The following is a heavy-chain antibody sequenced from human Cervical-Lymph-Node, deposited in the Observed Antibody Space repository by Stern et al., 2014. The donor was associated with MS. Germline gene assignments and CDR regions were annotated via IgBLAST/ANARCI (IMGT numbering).Heavy chain of an antibody. CDR3: AKGSAAARPYYFDY. CDR2: LTGASDST. D-gene: IGHD6-6*01. V-gene: IGHV3-23*04. Sequence: EVQLVESGGGLVQPGGSLRLSCAASEFTFSTYVMSWVRQAPGKGLEGVSALTGASDSTYYADSVKGRFTISRDNSRNTLFLQMNSLRAEDTALYFCAKGSAAARPYYFDYWGQGTLVTVSS. CDR1: EFTFSTYV. J-gene: IGHJ4*02.